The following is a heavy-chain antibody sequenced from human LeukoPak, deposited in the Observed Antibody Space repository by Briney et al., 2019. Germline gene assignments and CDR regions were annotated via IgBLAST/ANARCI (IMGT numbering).Heavy chain of an antibody. CDR2: INWNGGST. D-gene: IGHD3-22*01. CDR3: ARQYYDSSGLWPYAFDI. J-gene: IGHJ3*02. Sequence: GGSLRLSCAASGFTFDDYGMSWVRPAPGKGLDWVSGINWNGGSTGYADSVKGRFTISRDNAKNSLYLQMNSLRAEDTALYYCARQYYDSSGLWPYAFDIWGQGTMVTVSS. CDR1: GFTFDDYG. V-gene: IGHV3-20*04.